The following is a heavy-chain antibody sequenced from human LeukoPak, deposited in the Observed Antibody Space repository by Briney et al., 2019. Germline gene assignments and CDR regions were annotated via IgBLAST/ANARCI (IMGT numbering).Heavy chain of an antibody. D-gene: IGHD5/OR15-5a*01. Sequence: GGSLRLSCAASGFTFSDYYMNWVRQAPGKGLEWVSSISSSSSYIYYADSVKGRFTISRDNAKNPLYLQMNSLRAEDTAVYYCARDVSADYWGQGTLVTVSS. CDR3: ARDVSADY. J-gene: IGHJ4*02. CDR2: ISSSSSYI. V-gene: IGHV3-21*01. CDR1: GFTFSDYY.